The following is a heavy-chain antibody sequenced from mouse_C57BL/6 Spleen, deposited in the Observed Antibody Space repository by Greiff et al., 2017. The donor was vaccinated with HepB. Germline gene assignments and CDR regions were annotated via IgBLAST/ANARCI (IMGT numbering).Heavy chain of an antibody. CDR2: INPYNGGT. CDR3: ARSPYYYGSSPGY. V-gene: IGHV1-19*01. J-gene: IGHJ2*01. CDR1: GYTFTDYY. D-gene: IGHD1-1*01. Sequence: VQLQQSGPVLVKPGASVKMSCKASGYTFTDYYMNWVKQSHGKSLEWIGVINPYNGGTSYNQKFKGKATLTVDKSSSTAYMELNSLTSEDSAVYYCARSPYYYGSSPGYWGQGTTLTVSS.